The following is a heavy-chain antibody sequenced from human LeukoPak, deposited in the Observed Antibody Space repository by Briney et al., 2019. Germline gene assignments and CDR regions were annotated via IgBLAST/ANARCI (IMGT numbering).Heavy chain of an antibody. V-gene: IGHV4-59*01. CDR3: AKDSSGFVY. J-gene: IGHJ4*02. CDR1: GGSISGYF. CDR2: IYYSGST. Sequence: SETLSLTCTVSGGSISGYFWSRIRQPPGKGLEWIGYIYYSGSTNYNPSLKSRVTISVDTSKNQFSLKLSSVTAADTAVYYCAKDSSGFVYWGQGTLVTVSS. D-gene: IGHD6-19*01.